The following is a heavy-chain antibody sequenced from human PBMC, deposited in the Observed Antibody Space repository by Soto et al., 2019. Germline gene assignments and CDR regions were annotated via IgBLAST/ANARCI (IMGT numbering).Heavy chain of an antibody. J-gene: IGHJ6*02. V-gene: IGHV3-15*01. CDR2: IKSKTDGETT. D-gene: IGHD3-16*01. CDR3: TTKGWGGWLGMDV. Sequence: EVQLVESGGGLVKPGGSLRLSCAASGFTFSNAWMSWVRQAPGKGLEWVGRIKSKTDGETTDYAAPVKGRFTISRDDSNNTLYLQMNSLKTDDTAVYYCTTKGWGGWLGMDVWGQGTTVTVSS. CDR1: GFTFSNAW.